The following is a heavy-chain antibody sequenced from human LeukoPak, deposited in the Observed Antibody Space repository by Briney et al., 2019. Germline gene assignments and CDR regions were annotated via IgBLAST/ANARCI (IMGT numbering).Heavy chain of an antibody. V-gene: IGHV3-21*01. CDR2: ISSSSSYI. CDR1: GLTFSSYS. D-gene: IGHD6-13*01. CDR3: ASLYSSSWYWDYYYYMDV. J-gene: IGHJ6*03. Sequence: PGGSLRLSCAASGLTFSSYSMNWVRQAPVKGLEWVSCISSSSSYIYYADSVKGRFTISRDNAKNSLYLQMNSLRAEDTAVYYCASLYSSSWYWDYYYYMDVWGKGTTVTISS.